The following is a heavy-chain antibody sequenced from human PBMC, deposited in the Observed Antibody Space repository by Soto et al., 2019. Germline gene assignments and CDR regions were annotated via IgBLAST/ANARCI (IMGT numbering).Heavy chain of an antibody. J-gene: IGHJ6*02. CDR1: GGTFSSYT. D-gene: IGHD6-6*01. CDR3: ARHVSVSSGGMDV. Sequence: QVQLVQSGAEVKKPGSSVKVSCKASGGTFSSYTISWVRQAPGQGLEWMGRIIPILGIANYAQKFQGRVTITADKSTSTAYMELSSLRSEDTAVYYCARHVSVSSGGMDVWGQGTTVTVSS. V-gene: IGHV1-69*02. CDR2: IIPILGIA.